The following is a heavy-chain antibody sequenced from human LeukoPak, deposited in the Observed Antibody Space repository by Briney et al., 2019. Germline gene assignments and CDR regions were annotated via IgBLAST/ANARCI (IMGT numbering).Heavy chain of an antibody. D-gene: IGHD2-15*01. V-gene: IGHV4-59*01. Sequence: SETLSLTCSVSGDSINSNYWSWMRQPPGKGLEWIGYIYYGGSTNYNTSLRTRVSMSLDTSKDQFSLNLRSVTVADTPVYPGARLLAGCPGGRCRAHFDYWGQGTLVTVSS. CDR1: GDSINSNY. CDR3: ARLLAGCPGGRCRAHFDY. CDR2: IYYGGST. J-gene: IGHJ4*02.